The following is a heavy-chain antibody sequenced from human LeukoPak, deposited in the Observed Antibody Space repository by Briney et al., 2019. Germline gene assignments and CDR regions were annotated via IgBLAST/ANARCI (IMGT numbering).Heavy chain of an antibody. CDR3: ARQISDYYYYYMDV. CDR2: IYDSGNE. Sequence: PSETLSLTCTVSGGSISTSAFYWVWIRQPPGKGLEWIGSIYDSGNEFYNPSLKSRVTISADTSKNQFSLKLSSVTAADTAMYYCARQISDYYYYYMDVWGEGITVTVSS. D-gene: IGHD2/OR15-2a*01. V-gene: IGHV4-39*01. J-gene: IGHJ6*03. CDR1: GGSISTSAFY.